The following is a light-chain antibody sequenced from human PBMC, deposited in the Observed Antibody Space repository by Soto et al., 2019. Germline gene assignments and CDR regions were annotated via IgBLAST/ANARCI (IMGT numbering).Light chain of an antibody. CDR3: QQYNNWPYT. CDR1: QSISSW. V-gene: IGKV1-5*03. Sequence: DIQMTQSPSTLSASVGDRVTITCRASQSISSWLAWYQQKPGKAPKLLIYKASSLESGVPSRFSGSGSGTEFTLTISSLQPDDFAVYYCQQYNNWPYTFGQGTKVDIK. J-gene: IGKJ2*01. CDR2: KAS.